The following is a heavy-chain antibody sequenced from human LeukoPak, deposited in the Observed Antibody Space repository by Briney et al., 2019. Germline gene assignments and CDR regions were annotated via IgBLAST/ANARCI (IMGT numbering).Heavy chain of an antibody. CDR2: IYTSGST. V-gene: IGHV4-4*07. CDR3: ARGRRGGSYLASGWYIDY. Sequence: SETLSLTCTVSGGSISSYYWSWIRQPAGKGLEWIGRIYTSGSTNYNPSLKSRVTISVDTSKNQFSLKLSSVTAADTAVYYCARGRRGGSYLASGWYIDYWGQGTLVTVSS. J-gene: IGHJ4*02. CDR1: GGSISSYY. D-gene: IGHD1-26*01.